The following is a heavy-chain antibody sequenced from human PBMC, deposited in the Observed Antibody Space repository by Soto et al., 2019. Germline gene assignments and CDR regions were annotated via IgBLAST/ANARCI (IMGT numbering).Heavy chain of an antibody. CDR1: GFTFNNYS. CDR2: ISGGGSST. D-gene: IGHD3-16*01. V-gene: IGHV3-23*01. Sequence: PGGSLSLSCAASGFTFNNYSMSWVRQAPGKGLEWVSSISGGGSSTYYADSVKGRFTISRDNSKNTLYLQMNSLRAEDTAVYYYAKVPGYDYVWGTYYYFDYWGLGALVTVSS. CDR3: AKVPGYDYVWGTYYYFDY. J-gene: IGHJ4*02.